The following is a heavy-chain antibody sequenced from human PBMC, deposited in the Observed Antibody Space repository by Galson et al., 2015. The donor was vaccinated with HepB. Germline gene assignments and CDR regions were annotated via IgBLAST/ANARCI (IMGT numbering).Heavy chain of an antibody. Sequence: SVKVSCKASGYTFTSYYMHWVRQAPGQGLEWMGIINPSGGSTSYAQKLQGRVTMTRDTSTSTVYMELSSLRSEDTAVYYCARDVSARWEQQPNYYYYYGMNVWGQGTTVTVSS. CDR3: ARDVSARWEQQPNYYYYYGMNV. J-gene: IGHJ6*02. CDR2: INPSGGST. V-gene: IGHV1-46*04. D-gene: IGHD6-13*01. CDR1: GYTFTSYY.